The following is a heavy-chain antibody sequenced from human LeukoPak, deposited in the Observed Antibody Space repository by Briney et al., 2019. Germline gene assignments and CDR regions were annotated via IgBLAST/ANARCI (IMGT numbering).Heavy chain of an antibody. CDR1: GFTFSTYA. CDR3: AKERSGGWPFDA. CDR2: IGPSGAKT. J-gene: IGHJ4*02. Sequence: GGSLRLSCAASGFTFSTYAMTWVRQAPGKGLDWVSAIGPSGAKTYYADSVKGRFTISRDNSQNTLYLQMNSLRAEDTAIYYCAKERSGGWPFDAWGQVTPVTVSS. D-gene: IGHD6-19*01. V-gene: IGHV3-23*01.